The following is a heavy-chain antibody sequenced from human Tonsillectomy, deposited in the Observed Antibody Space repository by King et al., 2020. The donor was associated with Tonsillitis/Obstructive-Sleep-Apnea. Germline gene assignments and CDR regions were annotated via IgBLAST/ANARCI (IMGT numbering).Heavy chain of an antibody. CDR1: GYTFISYG. V-gene: IGHV1-18*01. D-gene: IGHD6-13*01. J-gene: IGHJ4*02. CDR2: ITVYNGDT. CDR3: ARGGSYGRSRTWDAPDY. Sequence: VQLVESGAEVKKPGASVKVSCKASGYTFISYGINWVRQAPGQGLEWMGCITVYNGDTNYAQKLQGRVTMTTDTSTNTAYMELRSLTSDDTAVYYCARGGSYGRSRTWDAPDYWGQGTLVTVSS.